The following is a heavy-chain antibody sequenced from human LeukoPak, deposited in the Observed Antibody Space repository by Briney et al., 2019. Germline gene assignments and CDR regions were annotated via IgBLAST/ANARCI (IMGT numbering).Heavy chain of an antibody. CDR3: ARDKGGYNYEYYFDS. CDR2: ISTGSSYK. V-gene: IGHV3-21*01. J-gene: IGHJ4*02. CDR1: GFTFSSYS. D-gene: IGHD5-18*01. Sequence: GGSLRLSCAASGFTFSSYSMNWVREAPGKGLEWVASISTGSSYKYYADLVMGRFTISRDNAENSLYLQMNSLRAEDTAVYFCARDKGGYNYEYYFDSWGQGALVTVSS.